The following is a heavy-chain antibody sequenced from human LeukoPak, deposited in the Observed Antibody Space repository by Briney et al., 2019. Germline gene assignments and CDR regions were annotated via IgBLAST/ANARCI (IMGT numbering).Heavy chain of an antibody. CDR1: GFSLASFW. D-gene: IGHD5-24*01. CDR2: VSPEGDKT. Sequence: GGSLRLSCTASGFSLASFWIHWVRQVPGEGLEWVSRVSPEGDKTYADSVTGRFTISRDNAKNSLYLQMNSLRAEDTAVYYCARGALMADFDYWGQGTLVTVSS. J-gene: IGHJ4*02. CDR3: ARGALMADFDY. V-gene: IGHV3-74*01.